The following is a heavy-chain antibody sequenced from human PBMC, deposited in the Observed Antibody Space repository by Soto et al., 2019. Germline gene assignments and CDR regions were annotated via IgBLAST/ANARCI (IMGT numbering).Heavy chain of an antibody. CDR1: GGSISSGGDY. CDR2: IYYSGST. D-gene: IGHD5-12*01. J-gene: IGHJ4*02. Sequence: SETLSLTCTVSGGSISSGGDYWSWIRQHPGKGLEWIGYIYYSGSTYYNPSLKSRVTISVDTSKNQFSLKLSSVTAADTAVYYCARNPYSGYGLRATPFDYWGQGTLVTVSS. V-gene: IGHV4-31*03. CDR3: ARNPYSGYGLRATPFDY.